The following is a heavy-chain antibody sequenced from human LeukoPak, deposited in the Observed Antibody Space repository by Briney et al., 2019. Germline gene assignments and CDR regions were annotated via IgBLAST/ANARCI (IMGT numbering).Heavy chain of an antibody. Sequence: SETLSLTCTVSGGSISSYYWSWIRQPPGKGLEWIGYIYYSGSTNYNPSLKSRVTISVDTSKNQFSLKLSSVTAADTAVYYCAREFAENCGGDCYPDYWGQGTLVTVSS. D-gene: IGHD2-21*02. CDR2: IYYSGST. CDR1: GGSISSYY. J-gene: IGHJ4*02. CDR3: AREFAENCGGDCYPDY. V-gene: IGHV4-59*12.